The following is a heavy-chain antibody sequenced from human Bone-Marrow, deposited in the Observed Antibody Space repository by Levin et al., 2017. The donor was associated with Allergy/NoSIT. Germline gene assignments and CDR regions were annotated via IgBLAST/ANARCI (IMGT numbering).Heavy chain of an antibody. D-gene: IGHD6-19*01. CDR2: ISNDGNNF. J-gene: IGHJ6*02. CDR3: AIGGLEKWLAKRGAPDYSYEMDV. V-gene: IGHV3-30*09. Sequence: QAGESLKISCAASGFIFSTYAIHWVRQVPGKGLEWVAVISNDGNNFYYANSVKGRFAISRDNSKNTLYLQMNSLRNEDTAVYYCAIGGLEKWLAKRGAPDYSYEMDVWGQGTTVTVAS. CDR1: GFIFSTYA.